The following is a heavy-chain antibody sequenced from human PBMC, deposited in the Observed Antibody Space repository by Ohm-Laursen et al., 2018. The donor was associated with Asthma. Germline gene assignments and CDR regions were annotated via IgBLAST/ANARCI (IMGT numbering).Heavy chain of an antibody. Sequence: SLRLSCAASGLAFSTYFMSWVRQAPGKGLEWVAVISYGGSKKFYADSVKGRFTISRDNAKNSLYLQMNSLRPEDTAFYYCAKLVGVTTAWGQGTLVTVSS. D-gene: IGHD4-17*01. CDR2: ISYGGSKK. CDR3: AKLVGVTTA. CDR1: GLAFSTYF. J-gene: IGHJ5*02. V-gene: IGHV3-30*18.